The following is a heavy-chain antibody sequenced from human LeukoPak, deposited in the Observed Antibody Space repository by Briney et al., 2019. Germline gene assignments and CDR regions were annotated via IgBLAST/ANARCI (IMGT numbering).Heavy chain of an antibody. CDR1: GYSFTSYW. Sequence: GESLKISCKGSGYSFTSYWIGWVRQMPGKGLEWMGIIYPGDSDTRYSPSFQGQVTISADKSISTAYLQWSSLKASDTAMYYCARPTYDILTGYYTREVTYAFDIWGQGTMVTVSS. V-gene: IGHV5-51*01. CDR2: IYPGDSDT. D-gene: IGHD3-9*01. CDR3: ARPTYDILTGYYTREVTYAFDI. J-gene: IGHJ3*02.